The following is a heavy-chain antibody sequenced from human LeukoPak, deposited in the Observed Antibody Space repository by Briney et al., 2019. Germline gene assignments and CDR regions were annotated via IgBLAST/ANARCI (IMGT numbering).Heavy chain of an antibody. CDR2: ISSSSSYI. V-gene: IGHV3-21*01. CDR1: GFTFSSYS. Sequence: GGSLRLSCAASGFTFSSYSMTWVRQAPGKGLEWVSSISSSSSYIYYADSVKGRFTISRDNAKNSLYLQMNSLRAEDTAVYYCARDILGGYGRLDYWGQGTLVTVSS. D-gene: IGHD4-17*01. CDR3: ARDILGGYGRLDY. J-gene: IGHJ4*02.